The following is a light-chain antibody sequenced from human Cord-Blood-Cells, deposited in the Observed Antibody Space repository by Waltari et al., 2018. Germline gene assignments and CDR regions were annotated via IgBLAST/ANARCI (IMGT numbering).Light chain of an antibody. J-gene: IGKJ1*01. V-gene: IGKV3D-15*03. CDR1: QSVSSN. Sequence: EIVMTQSPATLSVSPGGRATLSCRASQSVSSNLAWYQQKPGQAPRLLIYGASIRATGIPTRFSGSWSGTEFPLTISLLQSEYFAFYYCQQYNNWPRTFGQGTKVEIK. CDR3: QQYNNWPRT. CDR2: GAS.